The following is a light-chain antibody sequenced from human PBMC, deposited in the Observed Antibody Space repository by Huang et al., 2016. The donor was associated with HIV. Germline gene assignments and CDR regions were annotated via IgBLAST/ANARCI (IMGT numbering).Light chain of an antibody. V-gene: IGKV1-5*03. Sequence: DVQMTQSPSTLSADVGDRITITCRASQSLNNYLAWYQQKAGKAPNLLIYKASTLGSGVPSRFSGSGSRTTVTLTISNLQPDDFATYYCQQYDSYWTFGQGTKVE. CDR1: QSLNNY. J-gene: IGKJ1*01. CDR3: QQYDSYWT. CDR2: KAS.